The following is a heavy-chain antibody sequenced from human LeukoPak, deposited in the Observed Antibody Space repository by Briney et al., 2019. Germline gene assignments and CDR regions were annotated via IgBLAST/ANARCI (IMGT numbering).Heavy chain of an antibody. V-gene: IGHV3-23*01. CDR2: ISGSPGRT. Sequence: GGSLRLSCAASGXTFSSYAMSWVRQAPGKGLEWVLFISGSPGRTFYEASVKGRFTISRDNSKNTLYLQMNSLRAEDTAVYYCAKAYCSGDCYPDYWGQGTLVTVSS. CDR1: GXTFSSYA. J-gene: IGHJ4*02. CDR3: AKAYCSGDCYPDY. D-gene: IGHD2-21*02.